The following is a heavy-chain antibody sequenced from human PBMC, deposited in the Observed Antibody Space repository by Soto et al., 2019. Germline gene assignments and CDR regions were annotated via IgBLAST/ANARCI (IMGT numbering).Heavy chain of an antibody. CDR3: AREGINNYNEYYFDS. Sequence: EMHLVESGGGLVKPGGSLRLSCAASGFTFSTYSMNWVRQAPGKGLEWASSISGSGNYTHYADFLRGRFTISRDNAKTSLYLQMNSLRAEDTAVYYCAREGINNYNEYYFDSWGQGTVVTVSS. CDR2: ISGSGNYT. V-gene: IGHV3-21*01. CDR1: GFTFSTYS. J-gene: IGHJ4*02. D-gene: IGHD4-4*01.